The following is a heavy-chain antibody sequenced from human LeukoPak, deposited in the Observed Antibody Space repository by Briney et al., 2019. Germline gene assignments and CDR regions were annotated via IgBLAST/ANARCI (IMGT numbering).Heavy chain of an antibody. D-gene: IGHD3-3*01. Sequence: SDTLSLTCTVSGGSISSYYWSWIRQSPGRGLEWIGYISQSGSSNYNPSLKSRVTISLETPKNRFSLELSSVTDADTAVYYCARSRYNDIQSGYSGGYYYMDFWGKGTTVIVSS. J-gene: IGHJ6*03. V-gene: IGHV4-59*01. CDR1: GGSISSYY. CDR3: ARSRYNDIQSGYSGGYYYMDF. CDR2: ISQSGSS.